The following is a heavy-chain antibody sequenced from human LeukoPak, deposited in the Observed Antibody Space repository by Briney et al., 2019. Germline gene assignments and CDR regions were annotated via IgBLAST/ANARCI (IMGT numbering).Heavy chain of an antibody. CDR3: ARVWFGELGPCFDY. J-gene: IGHJ4*02. CDR2: INSDGSST. CDR1: GFTFSSYW. V-gene: IGHV3-74*01. D-gene: IGHD3-10*01. Sequence: GGSLRLSCAASGFTFSSYWMHWVRQAPGKGLVWVSRINSDGSSTSYADSVKGRFTISRDNAKNTLYLQMNSLRAEDTAVYYCARVWFGELGPCFDYWGQGTLVTVSS.